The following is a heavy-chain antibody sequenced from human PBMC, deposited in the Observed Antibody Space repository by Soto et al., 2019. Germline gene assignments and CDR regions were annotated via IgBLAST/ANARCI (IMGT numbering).Heavy chain of an antibody. Sequence: QVQLVESGGGVVQPGRSLRLSCAASGFTFSSYAMHWVRQAPGKGLEWVAVISYDGSNKYYADSVKGRFTISRDNSKNTLYLQMNSLRAEDTAVYYCARSLTRGSYSGYYYGMDVWGQGTTVIVSS. CDR1: GFTFSSYA. J-gene: IGHJ6*02. V-gene: IGHV3-30-3*01. CDR3: ARSLTRGSYSGYYYGMDV. D-gene: IGHD1-26*01. CDR2: ISYDGSNK.